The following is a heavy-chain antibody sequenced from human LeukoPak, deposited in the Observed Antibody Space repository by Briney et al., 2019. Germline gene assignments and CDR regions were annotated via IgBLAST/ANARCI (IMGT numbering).Heavy chain of an antibody. CDR3: TRLVVGASAFDI. CDR1: GFTLGDYA. J-gene: IGHJ3*02. D-gene: IGHD1-26*01. Sequence: GRSLRLSGTASGFTLGDYAMSWFRQAPRKGLEWVGFIRSKAYGGTTEYAASVKGRFTISRDDSKSIAYLQMNSLKTEDTAVYYCTRLVVGASAFDIWGQGTVVTVSS. CDR2: IRSKAYGGTT. V-gene: IGHV3-49*03.